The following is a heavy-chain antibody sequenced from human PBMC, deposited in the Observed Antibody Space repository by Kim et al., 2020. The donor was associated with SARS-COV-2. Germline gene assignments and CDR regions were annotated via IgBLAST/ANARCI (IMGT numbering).Heavy chain of an antibody. CDR1: GFTFSSYS. CDR3: ARVGRVGHYEY. D-gene: IGHD3-10*01. Sequence: GGSLRLSCAASGFTFSSYSMHWVRQAPGKGLEFVSAISGSGDITYYADSVKGRFTISRDNSKNTLYLQMGSLRVEDMAVYYCARVGRVGHYEYWGQGTLVSVSS. V-gene: IGHV3-64*02. J-gene: IGHJ4*02. CDR2: ISGSGDIT.